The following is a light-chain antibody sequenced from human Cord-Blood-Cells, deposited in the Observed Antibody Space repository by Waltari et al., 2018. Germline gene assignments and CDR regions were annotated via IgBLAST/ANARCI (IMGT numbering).Light chain of an antibody. CDR2: GAS. J-gene: IGKJ1*01. CDR1: QSVSSSY. Sequence: EIVVTQSPGTLSLSPGERATLSCRAIQSVSSSYLAWYQQKPGPAPRLLIYGASSSATGTPDRFSGSWSGTAFTLTTSRQEPEDFAVYYCQQYGSSPRTFGQGTKVEIK. CDR3: QQYGSSPRT. V-gene: IGKV3-20*01.